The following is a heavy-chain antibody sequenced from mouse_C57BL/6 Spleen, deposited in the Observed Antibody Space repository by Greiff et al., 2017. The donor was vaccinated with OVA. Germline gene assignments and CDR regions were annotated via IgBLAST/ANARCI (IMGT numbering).Heavy chain of an antibody. CDR1: GYTFTSYW. CDR3: ARKGDGNYTIWYFDV. V-gene: IGHV1-69*01. Sequence: QVQLQQPGAELVMPGASVKLSCKASGYTFTSYWMHWVKQRPGQGLEWIGEIDPSDSYTNYNQKFKGKSTLTVDKSSSTAYMQLSSLTSEDSAVYYCARKGDGNYTIWYFDVWGTGTTVTVSS. J-gene: IGHJ1*03. CDR2: IDPSDSYT. D-gene: IGHD2-1*01.